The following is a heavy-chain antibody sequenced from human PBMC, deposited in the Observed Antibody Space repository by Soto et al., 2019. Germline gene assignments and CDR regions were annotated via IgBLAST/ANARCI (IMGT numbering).Heavy chain of an antibody. D-gene: IGHD2-2*01. CDR2: IYHSGSP. CDR3: AREDFGSCSSTTCLNWFDP. CDR1: GASITSYY. V-gene: IGHV4-59*01. Sequence: QVLLQGSGPGLVKPSETLSLTCSVSGASITSYYWSWIRQPPGKGLEWIGYIYHSGSPSYNPSLKSRVTISVDTSKNQLSLRLVSVTAADTALYFCAREDFGSCSSTTCLNWFDPWGQGTLVTVSS. J-gene: IGHJ5*02.